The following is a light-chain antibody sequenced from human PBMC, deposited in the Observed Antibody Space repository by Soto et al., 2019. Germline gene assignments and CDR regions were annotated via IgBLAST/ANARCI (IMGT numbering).Light chain of an antibody. J-gene: IGKJ4*01. CDR2: DAS. CDR3: QRYDNRPLT. CDR1: QDISNY. Sequence: DVQMTQSPSSLSASVGDRVTITCQASQDISNYLNWYQQKPGKAPKLLIYDASNLETGVPSRFSGSGSGPDFTFTISSLQREDIATYYCQRYDNRPLTFGGGTKVEIK. V-gene: IGKV1-33*01.